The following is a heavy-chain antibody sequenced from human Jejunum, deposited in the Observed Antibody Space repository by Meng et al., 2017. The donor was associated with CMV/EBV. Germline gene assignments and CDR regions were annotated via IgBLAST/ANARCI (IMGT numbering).Heavy chain of an antibody. Sequence: FSFSTYWMTWVRQAPGKGLEWVASISSANTYIYYADSVRGRFTISRDKDKNSLFLQMSSLRVEDTAVYYCARSYDFWSGRPWFDPWGQGTLVTVSS. V-gene: IGHV3-21*06. CDR2: ISSANTYI. D-gene: IGHD3-3*01. CDR3: ARSYDFWSGRPWFDP. J-gene: IGHJ5*02. CDR1: FSFSTYW.